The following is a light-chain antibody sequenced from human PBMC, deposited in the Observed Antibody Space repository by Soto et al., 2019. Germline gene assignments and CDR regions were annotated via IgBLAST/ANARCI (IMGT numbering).Light chain of an antibody. J-gene: IGKJ3*01. CDR3: QYYGSSPVT. Sequence: EIVLTQSPGTLSLSPGERATLSCRASQSFSSSYLAWYQQKPGQAPRLLIYGASSRATGIPDRFSGSGSGTDCTLTISRLEPEDFAVYYCQYYGSSPVTFGPGTKVDIK. CDR2: GAS. V-gene: IGKV3-20*01. CDR1: QSFSSSY.